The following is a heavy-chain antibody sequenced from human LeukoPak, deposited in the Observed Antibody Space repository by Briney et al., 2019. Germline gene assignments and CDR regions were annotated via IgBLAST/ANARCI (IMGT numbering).Heavy chain of an antibody. CDR1: GATFSNYA. J-gene: IGHJ6*03. D-gene: IGHD2-8*01. CDR2: IIPLFGTA. Sequence: SVKVSCKASGATFSNYAINWVRQAPGQGLEWMGGIIPLFGTATYAQKFQGRITITTDESTSTDYMELSSLRPEDTAVYYCANAPYFYCYYMEVWGEGTTVTVSS. V-gene: IGHV1-69*05. CDR3: ANAPYFYCYYMEV.